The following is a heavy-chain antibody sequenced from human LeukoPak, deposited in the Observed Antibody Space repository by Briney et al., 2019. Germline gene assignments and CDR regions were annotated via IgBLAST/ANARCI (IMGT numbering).Heavy chain of an antibody. CDR1: GFTFSSDE. Sequence: RGSLRLSCAASGFTFSSDEMNCVCQAPGKGLEWVSYISSSGSTIYYADSVKGRFTMSRDNAKTSLCLQMNSPRAERTAIYDCAELGITMLGGVWGKGNPVTISS. J-gene: IGHJ6*04. V-gene: IGHV3-48*03. D-gene: IGHD3-10*02. CDR2: ISSSGSTI. CDR3: AELGITMLGGV.